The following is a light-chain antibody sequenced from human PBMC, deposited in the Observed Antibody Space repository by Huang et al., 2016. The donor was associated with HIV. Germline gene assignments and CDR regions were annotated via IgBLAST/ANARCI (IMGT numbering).Light chain of an antibody. CDR2: LGS. Sequence: DIVMTQSPLSLPVTPGEPASISCRSSECLLDSNGYNFLGWYLQKPGQSPQLLIYLGSYRASGVPDRISGSGSGTDFTLNISRVEAEDVGVYYCMQALQTPLTFGGGTKVEIK. J-gene: IGKJ4*01. V-gene: IGKV2-28*01. CDR1: ECLLDSNGYNF. CDR3: MQALQTPLT.